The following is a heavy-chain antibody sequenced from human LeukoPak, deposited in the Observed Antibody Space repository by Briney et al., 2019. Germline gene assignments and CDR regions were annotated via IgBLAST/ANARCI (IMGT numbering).Heavy chain of an antibody. CDR3: GRLAHNAWYAIDF. J-gene: IGHJ4*02. CDR1: DFTFNFYW. CDR2: ILPDGSQK. D-gene: IGHD2-2*01. Sequence: GSLRLSCVASDFTFNFYWMTWVRQAPGKGLEWLANILPDGSQKYYVDSVKGRFTISRDNPKNSLYLQINSLRADDTAVYYCGRLAHNAWYAIDFWGQGTLVTVSS. V-gene: IGHV3-7*01.